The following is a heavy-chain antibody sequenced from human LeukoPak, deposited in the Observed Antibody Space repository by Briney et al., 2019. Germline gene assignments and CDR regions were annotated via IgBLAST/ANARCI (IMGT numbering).Heavy chain of an antibody. J-gene: IGHJ4*02. D-gene: IGHD2-2*01. Sequence: PGRSLRLSCAASGSTFDDYAMHWVRQAPGKGLEWVSGISWNSGSIGYADSVKGRFTISRDNAKNSLYLQMNSLRAEDTALYYCAKDFCSSTSCYEGLDYWGQGTLVTVSS. CDR2: ISWNSGSI. CDR1: GSTFDDYA. V-gene: IGHV3-9*01. CDR3: AKDFCSSTSCYEGLDY.